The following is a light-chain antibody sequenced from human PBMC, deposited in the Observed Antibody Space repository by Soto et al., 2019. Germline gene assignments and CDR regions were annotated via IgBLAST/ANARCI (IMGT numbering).Light chain of an antibody. V-gene: IGLV2-14*03. CDR2: GVP. J-gene: IGLJ1*01. CDR3: QSYDSTLSARYV. Sequence: QSVLTQPASVSGSPGQSITISCTGTSSDIGGHDDVSWYQQHPGKVPKLLIYGVPDRPSGVSNRFSGSKSGNVASLTISGLQAEDEADYYCQSYDSTLSARYVFGTGTKVTVL. CDR1: SSDIGGHDD.